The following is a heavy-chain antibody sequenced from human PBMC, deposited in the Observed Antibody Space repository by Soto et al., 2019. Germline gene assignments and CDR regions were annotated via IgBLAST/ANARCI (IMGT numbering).Heavy chain of an antibody. CDR3: AKSIGAPFYCSGGSCYPGSFGY. J-gene: IGHJ4*02. Sequence: PGGSLRLSCAASGFTFSSYAMSWVRQAPGKWLEWVSAISGSGGSTYYADSVKGRFTISRDNSKNTLYLQMNSLRAEDTAVYYCAKSIGAPFYCSGGSCYPGSFGYWGQGXLVTVSS. CDR1: GFTFSSYA. D-gene: IGHD2-15*01. CDR2: ISGSGGST. V-gene: IGHV3-23*01.